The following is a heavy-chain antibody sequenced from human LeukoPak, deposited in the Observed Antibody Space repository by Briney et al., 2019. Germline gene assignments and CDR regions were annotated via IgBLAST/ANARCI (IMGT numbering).Heavy chain of an antibody. V-gene: IGHV3-30*03. CDR3: ARSAIESDAFDI. CDR1: GFTFSSYG. D-gene: IGHD5-18*01. J-gene: IGHJ3*02. CDR2: ISYDGSNK. Sequence: GRSLRLSCAASGFTFSSYGMHWVRLAPGKGLEWMAVISYDGSNKYYADSVKGRFTISGDNSKNTLYLQMNSLRAEDTAVYYCARSAIESDAFDIWGQGTMVTVSS.